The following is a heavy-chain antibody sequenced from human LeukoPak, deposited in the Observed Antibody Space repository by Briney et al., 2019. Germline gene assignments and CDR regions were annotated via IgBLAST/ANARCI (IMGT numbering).Heavy chain of an antibody. CDR1: GGPISSYY. V-gene: IGHV4-59*08. CDR3: ARLGYSSGWYIDY. CDR2: IYYSGST. D-gene: IGHD6-19*01. Sequence: PSETLSLTCTVSGGPISSYYWSWLRQPLGKGLEWIGYIYYSGSTNYNPSLKSRVTISVDTSKNQFSLKLSSVTAADTAVYYCARLGYSSGWYIDYWGQGTLVTVSS. J-gene: IGHJ4*02.